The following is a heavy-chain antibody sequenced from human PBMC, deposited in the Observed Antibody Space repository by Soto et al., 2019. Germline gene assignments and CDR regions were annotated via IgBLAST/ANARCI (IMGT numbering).Heavy chain of an antibody. CDR3: AARIQSWVGGDRDY. V-gene: IGHV4-39*01. CDR1: GLSISSDIYY. J-gene: IGHJ4*02. Sequence: QEQLQESGPGLVKPSETLSLTCTASGLSISSDIYYWGWIRQPPGKGLEWIGNIYHSGRTYYNPSLMSRVTISTDTSKNEFSLKLRSVTAADTAVYYCAARIQSWVGGDRDYWGQGTLVTVSS. CDR2: IYHSGRT. D-gene: IGHD5-18*01.